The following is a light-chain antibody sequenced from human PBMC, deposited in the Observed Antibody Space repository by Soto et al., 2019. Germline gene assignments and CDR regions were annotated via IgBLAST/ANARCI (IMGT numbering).Light chain of an antibody. V-gene: IGKV1-5*03. CDR1: QSISSW. CDR2: KAS. J-gene: IGKJ1*01. Sequence: DIQMTQSPSTLSASVGDGVTITCRASQSISSWLAWYQQKPGTAPKLLIYKASTLQSGVPSRFSGSGSGTDFTLTITSLQPDDSATYYCQQYNDNWTFGQGTKV. CDR3: QQYNDNWT.